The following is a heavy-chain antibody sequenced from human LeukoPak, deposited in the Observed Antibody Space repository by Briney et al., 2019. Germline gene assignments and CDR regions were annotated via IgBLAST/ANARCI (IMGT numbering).Heavy chain of an antibody. V-gene: IGHV7-4-1*02. Sequence: ASVKASCKASGYTFTSYAMNWVRQAPGQGLEWMGWINTNTGNPTYAQGFTGRFVFSLDTPVSTAYLRISSLKAEDTAVYYCARVNEISATGSLGYWGQGTVVTVSS. CDR3: ARVNEISATGSLGY. D-gene: IGHD2-15*01. J-gene: IGHJ4*02. CDR2: INTNTGNP. CDR1: GYTFTSYA.